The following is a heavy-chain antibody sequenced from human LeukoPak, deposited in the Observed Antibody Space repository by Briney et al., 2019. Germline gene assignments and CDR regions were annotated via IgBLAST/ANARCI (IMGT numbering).Heavy chain of an antibody. J-gene: IGHJ6*02. V-gene: IGHV3-7*03. D-gene: IGHD3-3*01. CDR1: GFTFSSYW. CDR3: ARDWRITIFGVVGGMDV. CDR2: IKQDGSEK. Sequence: GGSLRLSCAASGFTFSSYWMSWVRQAPGKGLEWVANIKQDGSEKYYVDSVKGRFTISRDNAKNSLYLQMNSLRAEDTAVYYCARDWRITIFGVVGGMDVWGQGTTVTVSS.